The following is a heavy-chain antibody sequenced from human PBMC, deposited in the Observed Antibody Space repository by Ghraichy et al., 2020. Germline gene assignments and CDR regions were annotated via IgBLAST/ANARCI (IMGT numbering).Heavy chain of an antibody. D-gene: IGHD3-16*01. J-gene: IGHJ4*02. CDR3: AKKANPYMIFVGDY. CDR2: VSYDGDEE. CDR1: GFTFSNYA. Sequence: GESLNISCAASGFTFSNYAMHWVRQAPGKGLEWVAVVSYDGDEEYYVDSVKGRFTISRDNSMNTLYLQMNSLRTDDTAVYYCAKKANPYMIFVGDYWGQGTLVTVSS. V-gene: IGHV3-30-3*02.